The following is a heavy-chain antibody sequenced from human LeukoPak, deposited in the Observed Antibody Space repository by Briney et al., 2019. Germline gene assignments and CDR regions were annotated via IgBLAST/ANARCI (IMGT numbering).Heavy chain of an antibody. J-gene: IGHJ4*02. CDR2: ISSSASTI. V-gene: IGHV3-11*01. CDR1: GFTFSDYY. CDR3: ARLHYYYDSSGHYLSAYYFDY. D-gene: IGHD3-22*01. Sequence: GVSLRLSCAASGFTFSDYYMSWIRQAPGKGLEWVSYISSSASTIYYADSVKGRFTISRDNAKNSLYLQMNSLRAEDTAVYYCARLHYYYDSSGHYLSAYYFDYWGQGTLVTVSS.